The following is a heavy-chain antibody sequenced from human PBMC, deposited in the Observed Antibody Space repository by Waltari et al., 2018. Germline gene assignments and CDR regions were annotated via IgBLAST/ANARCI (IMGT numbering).Heavy chain of an antibody. J-gene: IGHJ4*02. CDR3: ARDTYYDSSGYKRIDF. V-gene: IGHV3-21*01. D-gene: IGHD3-22*01. Sequence: EVQLVESGGGLVKPGGSLRLLCAASGFTFSSYSINWVRKAPGKGLEWVSSISSSAGDIYYADSVTVRFTVSRDNANNSLYLQINSLRAEDTAVYYCARDTYYDSSGYKRIDFWGQGTLVTVSS. CDR1: GFTFSSYS. CDR2: ISSSAGDI.